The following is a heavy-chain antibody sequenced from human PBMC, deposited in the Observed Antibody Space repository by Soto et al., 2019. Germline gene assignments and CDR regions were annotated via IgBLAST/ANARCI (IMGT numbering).Heavy chain of an antibody. D-gene: IGHD2-15*01. V-gene: IGHV3-23*01. Sequence: GGSLRLSCAASGFTFSSYAMSWVRQAPGKGLEWVSAISGSGGSTYYADSVKGRFTISRDNSKNTLYLQMNSLRAEDMAVYYCAKLVRGCSGGSCYYGMDVWGQGTTVTVSS. CDR3: AKLVRGCSGGSCYYGMDV. CDR1: GFTFSSYA. J-gene: IGHJ6*02. CDR2: ISGSGGST.